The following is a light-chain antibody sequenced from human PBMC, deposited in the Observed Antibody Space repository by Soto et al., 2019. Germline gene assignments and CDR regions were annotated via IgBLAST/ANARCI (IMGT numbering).Light chain of an antibody. CDR3: TSYTSSTTQV. J-gene: IGLJ3*02. CDR1: SSDVGAYNY. Sequence: QSVLTRPASVSGSPGQSITISCTGTSSDVGAYNYVSWYQQHPGKAPKLMIYEVSHRPSGVSYRFSGSKSGNTASLTISGLQADDEADYYCTSYTSSTTQVFGGGTKLTVL. CDR2: EVS. V-gene: IGLV2-14*01.